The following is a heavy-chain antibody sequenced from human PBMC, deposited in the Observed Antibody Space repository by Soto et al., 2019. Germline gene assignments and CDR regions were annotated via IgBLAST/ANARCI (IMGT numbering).Heavy chain of an antibody. D-gene: IGHD3-22*01. Sequence: PGGSLRLSGLGSGYNFNKYAVSWVRQVPGKGLEWVSAINTGGDNTFDTDSVKGRLTISRDNSKNMLYLEINRLTAEDTAVYYCARMADYFEGTGSHAFDIWGQATRVTVS. CDR1: GYNFNKYA. V-gene: IGHV3-23*01. J-gene: IGHJ3*02. CDR3: ARMADYFEGTGSHAFDI. CDR2: INTGGDNT.